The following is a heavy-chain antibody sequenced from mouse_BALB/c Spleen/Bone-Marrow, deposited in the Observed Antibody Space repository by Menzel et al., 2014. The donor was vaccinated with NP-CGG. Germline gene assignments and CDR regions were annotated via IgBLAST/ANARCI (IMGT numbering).Heavy chain of an antibody. CDR3: ARYCYGSSLFAY. V-gene: IGHV14-3*02. D-gene: IGHD1-1*01. CDR2: IDPANGST. CDR1: GFNIKDTY. Sequence: EVHLVESGAELVKPGASVKLSCTASGFNIKDTYMYWVKQRPEQGLEWIGRIDPANGSTKYDPKFQDKATITADTSSNTAYLQLSSLTSEDTAVYYCARYCYGSSLFAYWGQGTLVTVSA. J-gene: IGHJ3*01.